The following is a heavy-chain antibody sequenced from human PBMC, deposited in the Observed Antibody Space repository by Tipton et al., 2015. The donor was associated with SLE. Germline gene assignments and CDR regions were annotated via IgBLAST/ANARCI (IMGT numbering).Heavy chain of an antibody. CDR1: GFTFSDYG. V-gene: IGHV3-30*18. D-gene: IGHD3-16*01. CDR3: AQDIRGFGGVMTS. J-gene: IGHJ4*02. CDR2: ISYDGSYK. Sequence: SLRLSCAASGFTFSDYGMHWVRQAPGKGLEWVAVISYDGSYKYYADAVKGRFTISRDNSKNTLYLQMNTLRTEDTAVYYCAQDIRGFGGVMTSWGQGTLVTFSS.